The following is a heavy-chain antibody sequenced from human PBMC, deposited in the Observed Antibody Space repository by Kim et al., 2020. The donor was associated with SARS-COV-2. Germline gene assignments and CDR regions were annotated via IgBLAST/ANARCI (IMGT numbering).Heavy chain of an antibody. CDR3: TTSEFRGGYTCTPDY. J-gene: IGHJ4*02. CDR2: IFSDRDT. V-gene: IGHV3-53*01. D-gene: IGHD5-12*01. CDR1: GLTVNSYY. Sequence: GGSLRLTCAASGLTVNSYYMSWVRQAPGKGPECVSVIFSDRDTYYADSVKGRFTISRDSSKNKLYLQLNSLTAADTAVYYCTTSEFRGGYTCTPDYWGQG.